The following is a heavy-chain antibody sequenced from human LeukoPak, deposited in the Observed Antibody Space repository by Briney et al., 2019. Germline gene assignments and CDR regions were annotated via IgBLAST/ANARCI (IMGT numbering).Heavy chain of an antibody. V-gene: IGHV4-61*01. J-gene: IGHJ4*02. Sequence: SETLSLTCTVSGGSVSSGSYYWSWIRQPPGKGLEWIGYIYYSGSTNYNPSLKSRVTISVDTSKNQFSLKLSSVTAADTAVYYCARDLGYCTNGVCHTRFDYWGQGTLVAVSS. CDR3: ARDLGYCTNGVCHTRFDY. CDR1: GGSVSSGSYY. CDR2: IYYSGST. D-gene: IGHD2-8*01.